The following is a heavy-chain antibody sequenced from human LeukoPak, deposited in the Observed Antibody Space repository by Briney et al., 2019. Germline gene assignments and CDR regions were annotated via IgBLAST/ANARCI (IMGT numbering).Heavy chain of an antibody. CDR2: IKQDGSEK. J-gene: IGHJ6*03. Sequence: PGGSLRLSCAASGFTFSSYWMSWVRQAPGKGLEWVANIKQDGSEKYYVDSVKGRFTISRDNAKNSLYLQMNSLRAEDTAVYYCARGIFGVVTPWGYYYYYMDVWGKGTTVTVSS. CDR3: ARGIFGVVTPWGYYYYYMDV. V-gene: IGHV3-7*01. D-gene: IGHD3-3*01. CDR1: GFTFSSYW.